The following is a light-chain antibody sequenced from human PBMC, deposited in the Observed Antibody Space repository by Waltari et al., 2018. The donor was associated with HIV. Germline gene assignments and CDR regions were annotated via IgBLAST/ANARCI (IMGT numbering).Light chain of an antibody. CDR1: KLGDKY. J-gene: IGLJ3*02. Sequence: SYELTQPPSVSVSPGQTASITCPGDKLGDKYVCWYQQKPGQSPVLVMYQDSKRPSGIPERFSGSNSGNTATLTISGTQAMDEADYYCQAWDSSTGVFGGGTKLTVL. CDR2: QDS. CDR3: QAWDSSTGV. V-gene: IGLV3-1*01.